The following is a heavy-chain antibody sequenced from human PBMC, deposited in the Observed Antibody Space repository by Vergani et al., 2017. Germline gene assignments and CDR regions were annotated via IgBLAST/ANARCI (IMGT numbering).Heavy chain of an antibody. CDR1: GGTFSSYA. V-gene: IGHV1-69*01. Sequence: QVQLVQSGAEVKKPGSSVKVSCKASGGTFSSYAISWVRQAPGQGLEWMGGIIPIFGTANYAQRFQGRVPITADESTSTAYMELSSLRSEDTAVYYCAGSITMVRGVRGIDAFDIWGQGTMVTVSS. CDR3: AGSITMVRGVRGIDAFDI. CDR2: IIPIFGTA. D-gene: IGHD3-10*01. J-gene: IGHJ3*02.